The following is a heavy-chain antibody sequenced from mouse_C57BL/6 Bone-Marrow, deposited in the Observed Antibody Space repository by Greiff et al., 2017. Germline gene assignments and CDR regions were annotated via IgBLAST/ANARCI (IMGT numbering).Heavy chain of an antibody. CDR1: GYTFTSYW. CDR2: IYPGSGST. Sequence: QVQLQQPGAELVKPGASVKLSCKASGYTFTSYWIPWVKQRPGQGLEWIGDIYPGSGSTNYNAKFKSKATLTVDTSSSTAYMQLGSLTSEDSAVYYCANSGYPNSFSFDYWGKGTTLTVSS. CDR3: ANSGYPNSFSFDY. V-gene: IGHV1-55*01. D-gene: IGHD2-12*01. J-gene: IGHJ2*01.